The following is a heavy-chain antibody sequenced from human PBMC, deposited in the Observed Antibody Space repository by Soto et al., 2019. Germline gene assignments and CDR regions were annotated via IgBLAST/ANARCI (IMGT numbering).Heavy chain of an antibody. D-gene: IGHD6-19*01. CDR1: GFTFSSYA. Sequence: GGSLRLSCAASGFTFSSYAMSWVRQAPGKGLEWVSAISNSGGSTYYADSVKGRFTISRDNSKNTLYLQMNSLRAEDTAVYYCARRSSGRQVLAYWGQGTLVTVSS. V-gene: IGHV3-23*01. J-gene: IGHJ4*02. CDR3: ARRSSGRQVLAY. CDR2: ISNSGGST.